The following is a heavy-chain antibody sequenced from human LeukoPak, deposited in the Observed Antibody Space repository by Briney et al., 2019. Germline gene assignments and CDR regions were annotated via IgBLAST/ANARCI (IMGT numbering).Heavy chain of an antibody. CDR3: TRGLQGIDY. CDR1: GFAVSMYW. J-gene: IGHJ4*02. CDR2: IDTDVSST. Sequence: PGRSLRLSCAASGFAVSMYWMHWVRQAPGKGLVWVSRIDTDVSSTNYADSVKGRFTISRDNAKNTLYLQMNSLRAEDTAVYYCTRGLQGIDYWGQGTLVTVSS. V-gene: IGHV3-74*01. D-gene: IGHD4-11*01.